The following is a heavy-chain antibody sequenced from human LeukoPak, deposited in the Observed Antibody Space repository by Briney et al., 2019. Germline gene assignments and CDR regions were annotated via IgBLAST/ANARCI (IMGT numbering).Heavy chain of an antibody. Sequence: ASVKVSCKASGYTFTSYYMHWVRQAPGQGLEWMGIINPSGGSTNYAQKFQGRVTMTRDTSTSTVYIELRSLRSDDTAVYYCATDRITYSDSNYYYGMDVWGQGTTVTVSS. CDR3: ATDRITYSDSNYYYGMDV. D-gene: IGHD4-17*01. CDR2: INPSGGST. CDR1: GYTFTSYY. J-gene: IGHJ6*02. V-gene: IGHV1-46*01.